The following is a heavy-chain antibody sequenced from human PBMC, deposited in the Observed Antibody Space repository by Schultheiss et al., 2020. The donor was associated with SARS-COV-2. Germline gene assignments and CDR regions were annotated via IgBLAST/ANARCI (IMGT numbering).Heavy chain of an antibody. CDR2: ISSNGGST. CDR3: VKDITGTGVFDY. V-gene: IGHV3-64D*06. Sequence: GESLKISCAASGFTFSDYYMSWIRQAPGKGLEYVSAISSNGGSTYYADSVKGRFTISRDNSKNTLYLQMSSLRAEDTAVYYCVKDITGTGVFDYWGQGTLVTVSS. J-gene: IGHJ4*02. CDR1: GFTFSDYY. D-gene: IGHD1-20*01.